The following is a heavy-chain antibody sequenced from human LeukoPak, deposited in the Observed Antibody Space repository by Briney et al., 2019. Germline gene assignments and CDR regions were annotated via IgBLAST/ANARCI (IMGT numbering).Heavy chain of an antibody. V-gene: IGHV4-38-2*02. CDR3: ARATVAAAGTQWFDP. J-gene: IGHJ5*02. CDR2: IYHSGST. D-gene: IGHD6-13*01. CDR1: GYSISSGYY. Sequence: PSETLSLTCTVSGYSISSGYYWGWIRQPPGKGLEWIGSIYHSGSTYYNPSLKNRVTISVDTSKNQFSLKLSSVTAADTAVYYCARATVAAAGTQWFDPWGQGTLVTVSS.